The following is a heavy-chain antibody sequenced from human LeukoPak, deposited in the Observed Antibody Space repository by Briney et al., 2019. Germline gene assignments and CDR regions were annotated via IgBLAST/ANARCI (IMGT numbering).Heavy chain of an antibody. Sequence: GGSLRLSCAASGFTFSDYYMSWIRQAPGKRLEWVSYISSSGSTIYYADSVKGRFTISRDNSKNTLYLQMNSLRAEDTAVYYCAKPDYYDSSGYYTRSFDYWGQGTLVTVSS. CDR1: GFTFSDYY. J-gene: IGHJ4*02. CDR3: AKPDYYDSSGYYTRSFDY. D-gene: IGHD3-22*01. V-gene: IGHV3-11*01. CDR2: ISSSGSTI.